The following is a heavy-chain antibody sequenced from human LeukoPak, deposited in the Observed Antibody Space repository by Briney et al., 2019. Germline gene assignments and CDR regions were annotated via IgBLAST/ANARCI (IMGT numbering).Heavy chain of an antibody. J-gene: IGHJ6*03. CDR2: INPNSGGT. CDR3: ARDGLYSGSYYSYYYYYYMDV. D-gene: IGHD1-26*01. Sequence: ASVKVSCKASGYTFTGYYMHWVRQAPGQGLEWMGWINPNSGGTNYAQKFQGRVTMTRDTSISTAYMELSRLRSDDTAVYYCARDGLYSGSYYSYYYYYYMDVWGKGTTVTVSS. CDR1: GYTFTGYY. V-gene: IGHV1-2*02.